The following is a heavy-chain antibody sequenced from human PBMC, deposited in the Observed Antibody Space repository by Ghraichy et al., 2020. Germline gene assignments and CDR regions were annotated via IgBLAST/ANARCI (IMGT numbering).Heavy chain of an antibody. CDR2: ISAHNGNT. J-gene: IGHJ6*03. CDR3: ARDRERDGYDNMDYYYYYMDV. CDR1: GYSFTTYG. D-gene: IGHD5-24*01. Sequence: ASVKVSCKASGYSFTTYGISWVRQAPGQGLEWMGWISAHNGNTDFARNFQGRVTLTTDTSTSTAYMELRSLRSDDTAVYYCARDRERDGYDNMDYYYYYMDVWGKGTTVTISS. V-gene: IGHV1-18*01.